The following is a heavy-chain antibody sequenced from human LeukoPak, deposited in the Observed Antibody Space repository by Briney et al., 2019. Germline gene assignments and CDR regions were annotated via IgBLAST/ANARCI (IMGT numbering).Heavy chain of an antibody. Sequence: PSETLSLTCAVYGGSFSGYYWSWIRQPPGKGLEWIGEINHSGSTNYNPSLKSRVTISVDTSKNQFSLKLSSVTAAGTAVYYCARGPWRSSGWRSFDYWGQGTLVTVSS. CDR3: ARGPWRSSGWRSFDY. D-gene: IGHD6-19*01. J-gene: IGHJ4*02. V-gene: IGHV4-34*01. CDR2: INHSGST. CDR1: GGSFSGYY.